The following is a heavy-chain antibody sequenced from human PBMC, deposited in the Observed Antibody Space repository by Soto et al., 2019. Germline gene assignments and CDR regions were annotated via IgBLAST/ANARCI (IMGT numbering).Heavy chain of an antibody. CDR1: GFTFSTFA. D-gene: IGHD2-15*01. V-gene: IGHV3-23*01. J-gene: IGHJ4*01. CDR2: IGGRGISK. CDR3: ARDPVLAGDGPFDC. Sequence: EVQLLESGGGLVQPGGSLRLSCAASGFTFSTFAMSWVRQAPGKGLEWVSGIGGRGISKYYADSVKGRFTISRDNSKNTLYMQINSLRVEDTAIYYCARDPVLAGDGPFDCWGHGTRVTVSS.